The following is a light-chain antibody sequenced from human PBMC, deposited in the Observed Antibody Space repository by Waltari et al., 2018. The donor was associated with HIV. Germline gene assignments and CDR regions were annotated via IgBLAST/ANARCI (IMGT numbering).Light chain of an antibody. CDR2: TNN. CDR3: AAWDDSLNGVV. V-gene: IGLV1-44*01. J-gene: IGLJ2*01. Sequence: QSVLTQPPSASGPPGQRVTISCSGSSSNIGGNTVNWFQQLPGTAPKLLIYTNNQRPSGVPDRCSGSKSGTSASLAISGLQSEDEADYYCAAWDDSLNGVVFGGGTKLTVL. CDR1: SSNIGGNT.